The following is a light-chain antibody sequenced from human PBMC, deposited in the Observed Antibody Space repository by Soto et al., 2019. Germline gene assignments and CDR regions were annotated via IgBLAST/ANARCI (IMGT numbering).Light chain of an antibody. CDR1: QSITSY. CDR2: AAS. CDR3: QQIYTTPWT. V-gene: IGKV1-39*01. J-gene: IGKJ1*01. Sequence: DIQMTQSPSSLSASVGDRVTITCRASQSITSYLNWYQQKPGKAPQLLIYAASSLQSGVPSRFSGSGSGTDFTLTISSLQPEDFATYFCQQIYTTPWTFGQGTKVEVK.